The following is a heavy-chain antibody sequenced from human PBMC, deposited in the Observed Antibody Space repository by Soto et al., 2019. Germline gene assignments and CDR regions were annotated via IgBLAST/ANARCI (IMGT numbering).Heavy chain of an antibody. V-gene: IGHV3-30*18. Sequence: RHPRGAAGCTFVSIGMHWVRQNKDKGLEWVAVISYDGSNKYYADSVKGRLTISRDNSKNTLYLQTNSLRAEDPPVYYRGEELVATPRDGLDVWGQGTTVTVSS. J-gene: IGHJ6*02. CDR1: GCTFVSIG. CDR3: GEELVATPRDGLDV. CDR2: ISYDGSNK. D-gene: IGHD5-12*01.